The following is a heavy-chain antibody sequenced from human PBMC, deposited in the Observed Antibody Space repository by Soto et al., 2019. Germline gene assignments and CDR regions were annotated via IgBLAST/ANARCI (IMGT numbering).Heavy chain of an antibody. CDR2: ISSSGSTI. CDR1: GFTFSDYY. CDR3: ARVRTMVRGVDYYYYMDV. D-gene: IGHD3-10*01. J-gene: IGHJ6*03. Sequence: GGSLRLSCAASGFTFSDYYMSWIRQAPGKGLEWVSYISSSGSTIYYADSVKGRFTISRDKAKNSRYLQMNSLRAEDTAVYYCARVRTMVRGVDYYYYMDVWGKGTTVTVSS. V-gene: IGHV3-11*01.